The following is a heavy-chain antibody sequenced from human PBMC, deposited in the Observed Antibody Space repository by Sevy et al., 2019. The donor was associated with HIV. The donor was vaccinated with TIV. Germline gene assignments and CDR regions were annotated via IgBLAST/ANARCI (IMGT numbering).Heavy chain of an antibody. J-gene: IGHJ4*02. Sequence: GGSPRLSCAASGFTFSSYSMNWVRQAPGKGLEWVSSISSSSSYIYYADSVKGRFTISRDNAKNSLYLQMNSLRAEDTAVYYCARDPVSGSHGSYWGQGTLVTVSS. CDR2: ISSSSSYI. CDR3: ARDPVSGSHGSY. D-gene: IGHD1-26*01. V-gene: IGHV3-21*01. CDR1: GFTFSSYS.